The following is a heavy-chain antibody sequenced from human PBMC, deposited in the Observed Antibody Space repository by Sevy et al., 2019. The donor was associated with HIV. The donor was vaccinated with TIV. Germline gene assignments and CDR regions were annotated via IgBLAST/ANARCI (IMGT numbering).Heavy chain of an antibody. Sequence: SETLSLTCTVSGGSISRSSYVWGWIRQPPGKGLEWIGSMFFSGNTYYNPSLKSRVTIFVDRSKNQISLRLTSVTAADTAVYYCARQGGIVDRAFDNWGQGTLVTVSS. CDR2: MFFSGNT. D-gene: IGHD2-21*01. CDR1: GGSISRSSYV. CDR3: ARQGGIVDRAFDN. J-gene: IGHJ4*02. V-gene: IGHV4-39*01.